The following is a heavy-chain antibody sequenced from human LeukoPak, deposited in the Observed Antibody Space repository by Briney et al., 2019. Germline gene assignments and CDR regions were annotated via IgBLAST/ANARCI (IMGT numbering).Heavy chain of an antibody. J-gene: IGHJ6*02. CDR3: ARASGNYYVMDV. CDR2: VNPNNGAT. CDR1: GYTFTGYY. V-gene: IGHV1-2*02. Sequence: WASVKVSCKASGYTFTGYYLHWVRQAPGQGLEWMGWVNPNNGATNYAQKFQGRVTMTRGTSISTAYMKLSRLGSDDTGVYYCARASGNYYVMDVWGQGTTVSVSS.